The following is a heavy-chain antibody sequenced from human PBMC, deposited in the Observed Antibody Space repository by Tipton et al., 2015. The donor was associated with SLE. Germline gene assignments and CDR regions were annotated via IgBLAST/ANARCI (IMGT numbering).Heavy chain of an antibody. D-gene: IGHD6-13*01. CDR2: IYYSGRT. Sequence: TLSLTCTVSGGSIITTAYYWVWIRQPPGKGLEWIGSIYYSGRTYYNPSLKSRVTRSVGTSKNQFSLRLTSVTAADTAVYYCARSMRYSSSWAYAFDIWGQGTMVTVSS. CDR1: GGSIITTAYY. CDR3: ARSMRYSSSWAYAFDI. J-gene: IGHJ3*02. V-gene: IGHV4-39*01.